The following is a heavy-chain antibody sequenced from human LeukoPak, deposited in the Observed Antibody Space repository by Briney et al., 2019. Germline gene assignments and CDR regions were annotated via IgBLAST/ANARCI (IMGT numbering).Heavy chain of an antibody. Sequence: KASETLSLTCAVYGGSFSGYYWSWIRQPPGKGLEWIGEINHSGSTNYNPSLKSRVTISVDTSKNQFSLKLSSVTAADTAVYYCARDWVDYDIFLMDVWGQGTTVTVSS. CDR1: GGSFSGYY. CDR3: ARDWVDYDIFLMDV. J-gene: IGHJ6*02. D-gene: IGHD3-9*01. V-gene: IGHV4-34*01. CDR2: INHSGST.